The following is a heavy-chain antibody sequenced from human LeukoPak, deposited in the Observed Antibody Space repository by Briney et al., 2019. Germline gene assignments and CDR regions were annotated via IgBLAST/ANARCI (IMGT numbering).Heavy chain of an antibody. Sequence: GGSLRLSCAASGFTFTNYAMSWVRQAPGKGLEWVSSIHYSGGSTYYADSVKGRFTISRDNSKNTLYLQMNSLRADDTAVYYCAKGIWNDDWGQGTLVIVSS. CDR3: AKGIWNDD. V-gene: IGHV3-23*01. D-gene: IGHD1-1*01. CDR2: IHYSGGST. J-gene: IGHJ4*02. CDR1: GFTFTNYA.